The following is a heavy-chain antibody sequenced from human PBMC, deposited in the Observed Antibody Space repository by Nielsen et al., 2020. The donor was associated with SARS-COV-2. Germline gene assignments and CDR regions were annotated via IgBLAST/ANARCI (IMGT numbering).Heavy chain of an antibody. CDR2: ISYDGSEK. D-gene: IGHD1-14*01. J-gene: IGHJ4*02. V-gene: IGHV3-30-3*02. CDR3: AKTTGGVDY. Sequence: GSLRLSCAASGFTFSSYGMHWVRQAPGKGLEWVAVISYDGSEKYYADSVKGRFTISRDNSKNTLYLQMNSLRAEDTAVYYCAKTTGGVDYWGQGTLVTVSS. CDR1: GFTFSSYG.